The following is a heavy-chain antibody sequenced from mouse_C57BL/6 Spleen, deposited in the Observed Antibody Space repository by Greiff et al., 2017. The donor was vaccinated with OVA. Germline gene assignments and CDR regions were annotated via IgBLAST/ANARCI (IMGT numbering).Heavy chain of an antibody. CDR1: GYTFTSYW. CDR2: LHPNSGST. D-gene: IGHD3-2*02. J-gene: IGHJ2*01. Sequence: QVQLQQPGAELVKPGASVKLSCKASGYTFTSYWMHWVKQRPGQGLEWLGMLHPNSGSTNYHEKFKSKATLTVDHSSSKAYMQLSILTSEDSAVYYCARDSSGYFDDWGQSTTLTVSS. CDR3: ARDSSGYFDD. V-gene: IGHV1-64*01.